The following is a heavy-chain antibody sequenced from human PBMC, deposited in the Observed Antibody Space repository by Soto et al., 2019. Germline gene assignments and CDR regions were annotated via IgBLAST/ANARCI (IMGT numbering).Heavy chain of an antibody. Sequence: SETLSLTCTVSGGSISSGGYYWSWIRQHPGKGLEWIGYIYYSGSNYYNPSLKSRVTISVDTSKNQFSLKLSSVTAADTAVYYCARGDEXXLVSFDYWGQGTLVTVSS. D-gene: IGHD6-6*01. CDR1: GGSISSGGYY. J-gene: IGHJ4*02. CDR3: ARGDEXXLVSFDY. CDR2: IYYSGSN. V-gene: IGHV4-31*03.